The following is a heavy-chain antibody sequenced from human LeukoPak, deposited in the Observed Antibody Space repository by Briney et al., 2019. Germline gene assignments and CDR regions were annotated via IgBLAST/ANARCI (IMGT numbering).Heavy chain of an antibody. Sequence: PSETLSPTCTVSGGSVSSGSYHWSWIRQAPGKGLEWIGHNGNTNYNPSLKSRVTISIDTSKNQFSLNLNTVTAADTAVYYCATYYGGAGGRGHWGPGTLVTVSS. CDR2: NGNT. CDR3: ATYYGGAGGRGH. V-gene: IGHV4-61*01. D-gene: IGHD2-21*01. J-gene: IGHJ4*02. CDR1: GGSVSSGSYH.